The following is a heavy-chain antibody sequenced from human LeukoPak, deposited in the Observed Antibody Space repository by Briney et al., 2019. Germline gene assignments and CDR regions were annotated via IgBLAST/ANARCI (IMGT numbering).Heavy chain of an antibody. J-gene: IGHJ5*02. CDR2: IDTYSGKT. CDR1: GYTYTTDG. Sequence: ASVTVSCTASGYTYTTDGISWVRQAQGQGLKGMGGIDTYSGKTNYPQKFQATVTMTSDTSTSTAYMELRSLRSDDTAVYYCARDRGIAEADSFDPWGQGTLVTVSS. V-gene: IGHV1-18*01. D-gene: IGHD6-13*01. CDR3: ARDRGIAEADSFDP.